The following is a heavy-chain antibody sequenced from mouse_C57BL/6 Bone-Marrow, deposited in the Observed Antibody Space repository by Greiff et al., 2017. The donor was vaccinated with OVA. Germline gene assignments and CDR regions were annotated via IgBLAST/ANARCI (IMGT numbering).Heavy chain of an antibody. CDR3: TRKKDCYGSRYFDV. J-gene: IGHJ1*03. CDR1: GYTFTSYW. CDR2: IYPGNSDT. D-gene: IGHD1-1*01. V-gene: IGHV1-5*01. Sequence: EVQLQQSGTVLARPGASVKMSCKTSGYTFTSYWMHWVKQRPGQGLEWIGAIYPGNSDTSYNQKFKGKAKLTAVTSASTAYMELSSLTNEDSAVYYCTRKKDCYGSRYFDVWGTGTTVTVSS.